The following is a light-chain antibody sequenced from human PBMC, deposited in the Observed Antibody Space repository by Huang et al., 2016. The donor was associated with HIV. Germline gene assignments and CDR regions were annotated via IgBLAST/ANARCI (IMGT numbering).Light chain of an antibody. CDR1: QSITSNY. CDR3: QQYGNSPYT. Sequence: ENVLTQSPGTLSLSPGERATLSCGANQSITSNYLAWYQQKSGRAPRLLICGASNRATDIPDRFSGSGSGTDFTLTISRLEPEDFAVYYCQQYGNSPYTFGQGTRLEIK. J-gene: IGKJ2*01. CDR2: GAS. V-gene: IGKV3-20*01.